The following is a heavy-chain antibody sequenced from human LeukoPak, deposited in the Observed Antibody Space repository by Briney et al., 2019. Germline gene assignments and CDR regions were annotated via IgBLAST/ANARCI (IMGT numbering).Heavy chain of an antibody. J-gene: IGHJ6*02. D-gene: IGHD2-2*01. CDR3: ARRLGYCSSTSCLYYYGMDV. V-gene: IGHV1-18*01. CDR2: ISAYNGNT. Sequence: GASVTVSCTASGYTFTSYGISWVRQAPGQGLEWMGWISAYNGNTNYAQKLQGRVTMTTDTSTSTAYMELRSLRSDDTAVYYCARRLGYCSSTSCLYYYGMDVWGQGTTVTVSS. CDR1: GYTFTSYG.